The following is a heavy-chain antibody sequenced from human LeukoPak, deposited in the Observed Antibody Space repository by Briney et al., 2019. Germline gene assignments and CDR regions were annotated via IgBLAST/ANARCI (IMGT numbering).Heavy chain of an antibody. V-gene: IGHV1-69*13. Sequence: SVKVSCKASGGTLSSYAISWVRQAPGQGLEWMGGIIPIFGTANYAQKFQGRVTITADESTSTAYMELSSLRSEDTAVYYCASCVQQLGWFDPWGQGTLVTVSS. CDR2: IIPIFGTA. J-gene: IGHJ5*02. CDR1: GGTLSSYA. D-gene: IGHD6-13*01. CDR3: ASCVQQLGWFDP.